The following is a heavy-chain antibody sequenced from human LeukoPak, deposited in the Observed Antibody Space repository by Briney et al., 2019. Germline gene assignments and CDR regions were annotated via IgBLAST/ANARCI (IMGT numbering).Heavy chain of an antibody. CDR3: ASTYSSSSYGDYYYYGMDV. J-gene: IGHJ6*02. CDR1: GGSVSSGSYY. Sequence: PSETLSLTCTVSGGSVSSGSYYWSWIRQPPGKGLEWIGYIYYSGSTNYNPSLKSRVTISVDTSKNQFSLKLSSVTAADTAVYYCASTYSSSSYGDYYYYGMDVWGQGTTVTVSS. D-gene: IGHD6-6*01. CDR2: IYYSGST. V-gene: IGHV4-61*01.